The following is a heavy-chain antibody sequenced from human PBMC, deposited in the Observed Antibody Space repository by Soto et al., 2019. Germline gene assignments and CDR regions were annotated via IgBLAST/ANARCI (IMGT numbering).Heavy chain of an antibody. CDR2: IWYDASKQ. D-gene: IGHD4-4*01. CDR3: ATDPVRRDDYNFDY. Sequence: GGSLRLSCATSGFSFSVYGMHWVRQAQGKGLEWVAVIWYDASKQFYVDSVKGRFTISRDNAKNSLYLQMDSLRAEDTAVYYCATDPVRRDDYNFDYWGQGTLVTVSS. V-gene: IGHV3-33*03. CDR1: GFSFSVYG. J-gene: IGHJ4*02.